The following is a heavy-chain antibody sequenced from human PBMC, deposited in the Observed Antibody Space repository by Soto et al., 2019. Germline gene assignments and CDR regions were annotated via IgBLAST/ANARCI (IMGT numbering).Heavy chain of an antibody. Sequence: PSETLSLTCSGSGGSISNSNYYWGWIRQPPGKGLEWIGSIHYSGTTYYNPSLESRVTVSVDTSKNQFSLKLRSVTAADTAVYYCARNYYDILTGYLNYWGQGTLVTVS. CDR2: IHYSGTT. V-gene: IGHV4-39*01. J-gene: IGHJ4*02. D-gene: IGHD3-9*01. CDR3: ARNYYDILTGYLNY. CDR1: GGSISNSNYY.